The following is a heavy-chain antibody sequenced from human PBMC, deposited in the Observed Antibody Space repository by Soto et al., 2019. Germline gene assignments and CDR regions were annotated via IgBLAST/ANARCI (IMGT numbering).Heavy chain of an antibody. V-gene: IGHV4-39*02. Sequence: SETLSLTCTVSGDSLIANIYYWAWIRQPPGKGLEWIATVYYSASTYYNPSLESRATISVGASTNHFSLNLRSVAAADTAVYYCASCTFPYGDSDYWGQGALVTVSS. CDR1: GDSLIANIYY. CDR2: VYYSAST. D-gene: IGHD2-8*01. J-gene: IGHJ4*02. CDR3: ASCTFPYGDSDY.